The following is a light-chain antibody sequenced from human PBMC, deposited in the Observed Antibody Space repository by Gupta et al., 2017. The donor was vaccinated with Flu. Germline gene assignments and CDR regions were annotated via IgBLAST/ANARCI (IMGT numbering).Light chain of an antibody. CDR2: KAS. CDR3: QQDHNSPLT. J-gene: IGKJ2*01. V-gene: IGKV1-5*03. Sequence: IQMTQTPSILSASVGDRVTITCRASPSINTWLAWYQQKSGKAPTVLIYKASTLKSGVPSRFSGSGSGTEFTLTISGLQPDDFATYYCQQDHNSPLTFGQGTKVDIK. CDR1: PSINTW.